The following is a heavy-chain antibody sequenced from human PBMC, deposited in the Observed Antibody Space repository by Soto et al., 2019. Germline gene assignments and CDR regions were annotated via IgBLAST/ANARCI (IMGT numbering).Heavy chain of an antibody. J-gene: IGHJ4*02. CDR2: IYWDDDK. Sequence: SGPTLVNPTQTLTLTCTFSGFSLTSNDVGVGWIRQPPGKALEWLALIYWDDDKRYSPSLKSRLTITKDTSRNQVVLRMTNMDPVDTATYYCAHSRYSRSSFDYWGQGTLVTVSS. V-gene: IGHV2-5*02. D-gene: IGHD6-6*01. CDR3: AHSRYSRSSFDY. CDR1: GFSLTSNDVG.